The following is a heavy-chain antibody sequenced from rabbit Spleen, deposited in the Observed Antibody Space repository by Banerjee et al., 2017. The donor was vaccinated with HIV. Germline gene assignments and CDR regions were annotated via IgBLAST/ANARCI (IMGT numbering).Heavy chain of an antibody. Sequence: QEQVVESGGGLVQPEGSLTLTCTASGFSFSNAYDIVWVRQAPGKGLEWIGYIYSSIHYTYYANWAKGRFTISKTSSTTVTLQMTSLTAADTATYFCARDTGSSFSSYGMDLWGPGTLVTVS. J-gene: IGHJ6*01. CDR2: IYSSIHYT. D-gene: IGHD8-1*01. V-gene: IGHV1S45*01. CDR3: ARDTGSSFSSYGMDL. CDR1: GFSFSNAYD.